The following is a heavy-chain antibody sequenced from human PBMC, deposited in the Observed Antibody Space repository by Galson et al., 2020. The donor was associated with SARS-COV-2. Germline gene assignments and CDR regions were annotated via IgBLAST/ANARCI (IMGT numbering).Heavy chain of an antibody. D-gene: IGHD3-10*01. V-gene: IGHV3-21*01. J-gene: IGHJ4*02. CDR2: ISSSSSYI. Sequence: KIGESLKISCAASGFTFSSYRMNWVRQAPGKGLEWVSSISSSSSYIYYADSVKGRFTISRDNAKNSLYLQMNSLRAEDTAVYYCASWGSGSYPFDYWGQGTLVTVSS. CDR1: GFTFSSYR. CDR3: ASWGSGSYPFDY.